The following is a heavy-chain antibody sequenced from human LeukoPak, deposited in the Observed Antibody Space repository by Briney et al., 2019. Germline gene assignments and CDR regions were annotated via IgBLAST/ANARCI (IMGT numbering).Heavy chain of an antibody. D-gene: IGHD3-3*01. J-gene: IGHJ3*02. CDR2: VSGRGDST. CDR3: AKVRGTIRGAFDI. Sequence: GGSLRLSCAASGFTCSSYAMSWVRQAPGKGLEWVSGVSGRGDSTYYADSVKGRFTISRDNSKNTLYLQMNSLRAEDTAVYYCAKVRGTIRGAFDIWGRGTMVTVSS. CDR1: GFTCSSYA. V-gene: IGHV3-23*01.